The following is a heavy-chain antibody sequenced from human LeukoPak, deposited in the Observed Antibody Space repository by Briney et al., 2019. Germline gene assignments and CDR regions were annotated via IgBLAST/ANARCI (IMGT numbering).Heavy chain of an antibody. CDR1: GFTFSSYA. CDR3: ARDGLRYFDWLLTPQGMDV. D-gene: IGHD3-9*01. Sequence: GGSLRLSCAASGFTFSSYAMSWVRQAPGKGLEWVSAISGSGGSTYYADSVKGRFTISRDNAKNSLYLQMNSLRAEDTAVCYCARDGLRYFDWLLTPQGMDVWGQGTTVTVSS. CDR2: ISGSGGST. J-gene: IGHJ6*02. V-gene: IGHV3-23*01.